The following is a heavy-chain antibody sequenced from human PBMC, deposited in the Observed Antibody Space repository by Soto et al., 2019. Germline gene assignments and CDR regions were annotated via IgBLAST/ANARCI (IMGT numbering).Heavy chain of an antibody. CDR1: GGTFSSYA. V-gene: IGHV1-69*13. Sequence: SVKVSCKASGGTFSSYAISWVRQAPGQGLEWMGGIIPIFGTANYAQKFQGRVTITADESTSTAYMELSSLRSEDTAVYYCARRRGYYYDSSGPSNYGMDVWGQGSTVTVSS. CDR2: IIPIFGTA. J-gene: IGHJ6*02. D-gene: IGHD3-22*01. CDR3: ARRRGYYYDSSGPSNYGMDV.